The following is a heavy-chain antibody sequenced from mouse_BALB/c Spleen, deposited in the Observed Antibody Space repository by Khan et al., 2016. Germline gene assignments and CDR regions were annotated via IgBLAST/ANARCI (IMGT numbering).Heavy chain of an antibody. V-gene: IGHV1-26*01. CDR1: GYSFTGYY. Sequence: VQLKQSGPDLVKPGASVKISCKASGYSFTGYYIYWVKQSHGKSLEWIGRVNPNNGGTSYNQKFKGKAVLTIDKSSTTAYMELRSLPSEDSAVYYCLRDAMDYWGQGTSVTVSS. D-gene: IGHD1-1*01. CDR2: VNPNNGGT. CDR3: LRDAMDY. J-gene: IGHJ4*01.